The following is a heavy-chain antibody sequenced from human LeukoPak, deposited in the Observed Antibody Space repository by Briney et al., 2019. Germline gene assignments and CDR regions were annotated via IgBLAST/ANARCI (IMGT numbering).Heavy chain of an antibody. CDR1: GFTFRSYX. Sequence: PGGSLRLSCAASGFTFRSYXXXXXXXXXXQGLERVSSISSSNSLIYYADSVKGRFTISRDNSKNSLYLQMNSLRAEDTAVYYCARVPGDYWGQGTLVTVSS. CDR3: ARVPGDY. V-gene: IGHV3-21*01. CDR2: ISSSNSLI. D-gene: IGHD3-10*01. J-gene: IGHJ4*02.